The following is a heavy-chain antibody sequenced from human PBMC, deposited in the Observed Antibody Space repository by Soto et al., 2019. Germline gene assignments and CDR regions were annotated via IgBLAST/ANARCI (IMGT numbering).Heavy chain of an antibody. Sequence: ASVKVSCKASGGTFSSYAISWVRQAPGQGLEWMGGIIPIFGTANYAQKFRGRVTITADESTSTAYMELSSLRSEDTAVYYCARDSSGYYYGMDVWGQGTTVTVSS. J-gene: IGHJ6*02. V-gene: IGHV1-69*13. D-gene: IGHD3-10*01. CDR2: IIPIFGTA. CDR3: ARDSSGYYYGMDV. CDR1: GGTFSSYA.